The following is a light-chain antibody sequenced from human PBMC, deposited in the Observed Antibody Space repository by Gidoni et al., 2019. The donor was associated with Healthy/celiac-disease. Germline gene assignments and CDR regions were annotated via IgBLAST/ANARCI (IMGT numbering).Light chain of an antibody. J-gene: IGKJ1*01. CDR1: QSVSSN. CDR3: QQYNNWPPWT. V-gene: IGKV3-15*01. CDR2: GAS. Sequence: EIVMTQSPATLSVSPGERATLSCRASQSVSSNLAWYQQKPGQAPRLLIYGASPRATGIPARFSGSGSGTEFTRTISSLQSEDFAVYYCQQYNNWPPWTFXXXTKVEIK.